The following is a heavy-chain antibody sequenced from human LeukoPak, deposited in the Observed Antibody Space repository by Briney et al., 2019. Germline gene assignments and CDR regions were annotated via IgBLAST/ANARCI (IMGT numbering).Heavy chain of an antibody. V-gene: IGHV4-4*07. CDR2: IYTSGST. CDR1: GGSIGSYY. Sequence: SETLSLTCTVSGGSIGSYYWSWIRQPAGKGLEWIGRIYTSGSTNYNPSLKSRVTISVDKSKNQFSLKLSSVTAADTAVYYCAREGGATTYYFDYWGQGTLVTVS. CDR3: AREGGATTYYFDY. J-gene: IGHJ4*02. D-gene: IGHD1-26*01.